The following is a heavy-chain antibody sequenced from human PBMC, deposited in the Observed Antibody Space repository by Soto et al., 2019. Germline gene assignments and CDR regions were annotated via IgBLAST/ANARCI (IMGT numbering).Heavy chain of an antibody. CDR2: ISYDGSNK. Sequence: GGSLRLSCAASGFTFSSYGMHWVRQAPGKGLEWVAVISYDGSNKYYADSVKGRFTISRDNSKNTLYLEMNSLRVEDKAVYYLAKDGLSEYCSGGSCYSDYYYGMDVWGQGTTVTVSS. CDR1: GFTFSSYG. CDR3: AKDGLSEYCSGGSCYSDYYYGMDV. J-gene: IGHJ6*02. D-gene: IGHD2-15*01. V-gene: IGHV3-30*18.